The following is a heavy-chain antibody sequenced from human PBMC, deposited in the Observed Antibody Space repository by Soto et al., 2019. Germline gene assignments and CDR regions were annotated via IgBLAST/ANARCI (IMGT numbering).Heavy chain of an antibody. D-gene: IGHD2-2*01. CDR1: GGTFSSYA. CDR2: IIPISGTA. Sequence: QVQLVQSGAEVKKPGSSVKVSCKASGGTFSSYALSWVRQAPGQGLEWMGGIIPISGTANYAQKFQGRVTITADESTRTADMELSSLRSEDTAVYYCARSQGSSTSLEIYYYYYYGMDVWGQGTTVTVSS. CDR3: ARSQGSSTSLEIYYYYYYGMDV. J-gene: IGHJ6*02. V-gene: IGHV1-69*01.